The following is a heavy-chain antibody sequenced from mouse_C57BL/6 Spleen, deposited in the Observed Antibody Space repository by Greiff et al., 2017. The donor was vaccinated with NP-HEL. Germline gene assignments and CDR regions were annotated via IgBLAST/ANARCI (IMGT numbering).Heavy chain of an antibody. CDR1: GYTFTGYW. CDR3: ARIHHYYGSSYGYFDV. D-gene: IGHD1-1*01. Sequence: QVQLKESGAELMKPGASVKLSCKATGYTFTGYWIEWVKQRPGHGLEWIGEILPGSGSTNYNEKFKGKATFTADTSSNTAYMQLSSLTTEDSAIYYCARIHHYYGSSYGYFDVWGTGTTVTVSS. J-gene: IGHJ1*03. V-gene: IGHV1-9*01. CDR2: ILPGSGST.